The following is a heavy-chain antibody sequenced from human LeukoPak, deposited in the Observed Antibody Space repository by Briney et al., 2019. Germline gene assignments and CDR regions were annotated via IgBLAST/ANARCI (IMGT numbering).Heavy chain of an antibody. V-gene: IGHV3-33*01. CDR3: ARDKPPPYYYDSSGIFDY. CDR2: IWYDGSNK. J-gene: IGHJ4*02. Sequence: GRSLRLSCAASGFTFSSYGMHWVRQAPGKGLEWVAVIWYDGSNKYYADSVKGRFTISRDSSKNTLYLQMNSLRAEDTAVYYCARDKPPPYYYDSSGIFDYWGQGTLVTVSS. D-gene: IGHD3-22*01. CDR1: GFTFSSYG.